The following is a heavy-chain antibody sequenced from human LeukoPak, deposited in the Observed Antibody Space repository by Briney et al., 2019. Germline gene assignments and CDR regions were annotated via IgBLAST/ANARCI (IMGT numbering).Heavy chain of an antibody. V-gene: IGHV1-69*06. CDR3: AKQGAVRQDYYMDV. J-gene: IGHJ6*03. CDR1: GGSFSSYA. D-gene: IGHD3-16*01. CDR2: IIPIFGTP. Sequence: SVNVSCKASGGSFSSYAITWVRQAPGQGLEWMGRIIPIFGTPTYAQKFQGRVTITADMGSSTAYPELTSLTSEDTARYFCAKQGAVRQDYYMDVWGSGTTVTVSS.